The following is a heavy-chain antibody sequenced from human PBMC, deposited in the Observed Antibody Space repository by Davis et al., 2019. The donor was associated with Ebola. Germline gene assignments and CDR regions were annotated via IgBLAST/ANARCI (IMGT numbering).Heavy chain of an antibody. V-gene: IGHV3-9*01. J-gene: IGHJ4*02. D-gene: IGHD6-19*01. Sequence: GGSLRLSCAASGFTFSSYAMSWVRQAPGKGLEWASGISWNSGSIGYADSVKGRFTISRDNAKNSLYLQMNSLRAKDTALYYCAKGHSSGWYVFDYWGQGTLVTVSS. CDR2: ISWNSGSI. CDR1: GFTFSSYA. CDR3: AKGHSSGWYVFDY.